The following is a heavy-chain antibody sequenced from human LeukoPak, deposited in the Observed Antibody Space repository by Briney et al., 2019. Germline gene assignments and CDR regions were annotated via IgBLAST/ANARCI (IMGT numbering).Heavy chain of an antibody. D-gene: IGHD4-23*01. V-gene: IGHV1-69*13. CDR3: ARGWLAETTVVTPYNY. CDR2: ITPIFGTA. CDR1: GGTFRSNA. J-gene: IGHJ4*02. Sequence: SVKVSCKASGGTFRSNAISWVRQAPGQGLEWMGGITPIFGTANYAQKFQGRVTITAVESMSTAYMELSGLRSEDTAVYYCARGWLAETTVVTPYNYWDQGTLVTVSS.